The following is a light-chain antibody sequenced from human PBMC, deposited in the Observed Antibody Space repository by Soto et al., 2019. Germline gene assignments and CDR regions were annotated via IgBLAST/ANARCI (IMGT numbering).Light chain of an antibody. CDR2: GTT. CDR1: QTVSGSY. J-gene: IGKJ2*01. CDR3: QHYDGSPRT. Sequence: EIVLTQSPGTVSLSPGETASLSCRASQTVSGSYLAWYQQKPGQAPRLLIYGTTSRATGVPDRFSGGGSGTAFTLTISGLEPEDSAVYYCQHYDGSPRTFGLGTKVEIK. V-gene: IGKV3-20*01.